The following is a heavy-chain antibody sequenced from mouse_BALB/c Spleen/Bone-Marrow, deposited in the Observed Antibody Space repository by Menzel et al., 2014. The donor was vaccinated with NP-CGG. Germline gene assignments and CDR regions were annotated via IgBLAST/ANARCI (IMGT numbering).Heavy chain of an antibody. CDR3: TRDPFYYGSSYAMDY. D-gene: IGHD1-1*01. V-gene: IGHV5-6-4*01. CDR2: TSSGGSYT. Sequence: VQLKESGGGLVKPGGSLKLSCAASGFTFSSYTMSWVRQTPEKRLEWVATTSSGGSYTYYPDSVKGRFTISRDNAKNTLYLQMSSLKSEDTAMYYCTRDPFYYGSSYAMDYWGQGTSVTVSS. CDR1: GFTFSSYT. J-gene: IGHJ4*01.